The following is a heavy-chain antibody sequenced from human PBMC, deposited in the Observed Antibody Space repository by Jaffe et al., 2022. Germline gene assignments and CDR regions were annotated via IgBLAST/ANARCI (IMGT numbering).Heavy chain of an antibody. D-gene: IGHD6-19*01. Sequence: QLQLQESGPGLVKPSETLSLTCTVSGGSISSSSYYWGWIRQPPGKGLEWIGSIYYSGSTYYNPSLKSRVTISVDTSKNQFSLKLSSVTAADTAVYYCARHEVLLGVAGTGVSIHAFDIWGQGTMVTVSS. CDR2: IYYSGST. CDR1: GGSISSSSYY. CDR3: ARHEVLLGVAGTGVSIHAFDI. V-gene: IGHV4-39*01. J-gene: IGHJ3*02.